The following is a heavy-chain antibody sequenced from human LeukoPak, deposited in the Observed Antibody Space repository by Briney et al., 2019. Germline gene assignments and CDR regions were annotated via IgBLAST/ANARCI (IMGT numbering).Heavy chain of an antibody. J-gene: IGHJ4*02. V-gene: IGHV3-20*04. CDR1: GFTFSSYS. CDR2: INWNGGST. Sequence: GGSLRLSCAASGFTFSSYSMNWVRQAPGKGLEWVSGINWNGGSTGYADSVKGRFTISRDNAKNSLYLQMNSLRAEDTALYYCARGGGSYSAFFDYWGQGTLVTVSS. CDR3: ARGGGSYSAFFDY. D-gene: IGHD1-26*01.